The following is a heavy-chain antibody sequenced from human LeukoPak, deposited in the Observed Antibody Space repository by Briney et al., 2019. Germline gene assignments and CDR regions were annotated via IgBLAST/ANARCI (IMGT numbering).Heavy chain of an antibody. D-gene: IGHD3-3*01. J-gene: IGHJ5*02. Sequence: SETLSLTCTVSGGSISSYYWSWIRQPPGKGLEWIGYIYYSGSTNYNPSLKSRVTISVDRSKNQFSLKLSSVTAADTAVYYCARGLGDFWSGYLNWFDPWGQGTLVTVSS. CDR1: GGSISSYY. CDR3: ARGLGDFWSGYLNWFDP. CDR2: IYYSGST. V-gene: IGHV4-59*12.